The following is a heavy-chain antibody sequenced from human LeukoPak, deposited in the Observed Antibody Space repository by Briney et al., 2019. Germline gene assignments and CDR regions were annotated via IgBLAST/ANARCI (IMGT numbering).Heavy chain of an antibody. J-gene: IGHJ4*02. V-gene: IGHV4-59*01. CDR1: GFTFSSYW. D-gene: IGHD3-9*01. CDR3: ARRLTRPERFDS. CDR2: VYYSGST. Sequence: PGGSLRLSCAASGFTFSSYWMSWVRQAPGKGLEWIGYVYYSGSTNYNPSLKSRVTISLDTSKNQFSLKLNSVTAADTAVFYCARRLTRPERFDSWGQGTLVTVSS.